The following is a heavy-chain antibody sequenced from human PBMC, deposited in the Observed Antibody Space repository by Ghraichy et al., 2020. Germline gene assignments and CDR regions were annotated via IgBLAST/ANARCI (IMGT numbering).Heavy chain of an antibody. V-gene: IGHV3-74*01. CDR2: INSVGRNT. J-gene: IGHJ6*02. CDR1: GFIFSSYW. D-gene: IGHD2-8*01. CDR3: TREYTNGYDLTSSYYYYYYGLDV. Sequence: GGSLRLSCAASGFIFSSYWMHWVRQAPGKGLVWVSHINSVGRNTNYADSVKGRFTISRDNAKNTLYLQMNSLRAEDTAVYYCTREYTNGYDLTSSYYYYYYGLDVWGRGTTVTVSS.